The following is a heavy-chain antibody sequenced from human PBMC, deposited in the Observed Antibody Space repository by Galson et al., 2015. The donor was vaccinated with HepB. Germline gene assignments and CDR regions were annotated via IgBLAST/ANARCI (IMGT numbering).Heavy chain of an antibody. CDR1: GGSISSSSYY. V-gene: IGHV4-39*01. CDR3: ARRVAAAGQLDY. J-gene: IGHJ4*02. Sequence: SETLSLTCTVSGGSISSSSYYWGWIRQPPGKGLEWIGSIYYSGSTYYNPSLKSRVTISVDTSKNQFSLKLSSVTAADTAVYYCARRVAAAGQLDYWGQGTLVTVSS. D-gene: IGHD6-13*01. CDR2: IYYSGST.